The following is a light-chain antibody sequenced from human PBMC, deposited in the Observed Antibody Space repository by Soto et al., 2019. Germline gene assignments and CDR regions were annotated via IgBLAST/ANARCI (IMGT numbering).Light chain of an antibody. CDR2: DAS. CDR3: QQYNNWPPWT. CDR1: QSVSSY. Sequence: EIVLTQSPATLSLSPGERATLSCRASQSVSSYLVWYQQKPGQAPRLLIYDASNRATGIPARFSGSGSGTEFTLTISGLQSEDFAVYYCQQYNNWPPWTFGQGTKVDI. J-gene: IGKJ1*01. V-gene: IGKV3-11*01.